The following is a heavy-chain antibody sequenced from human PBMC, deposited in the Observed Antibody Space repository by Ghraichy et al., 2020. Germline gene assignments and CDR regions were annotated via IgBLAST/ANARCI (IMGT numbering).Heavy chain of an antibody. CDR2: IRYDGRYK. V-gene: IGHV3-30*02. D-gene: IGHD1-26*01. CDR3: AKVRSGYTGSFYGPFDY. Sequence: GGSLRLSCAASGFTFNFHGMHWVRQVPGKGLEWVAFIRYDGRYKFYADSVKGRFTISRDSSNNTLFLQMNSLRAEDTAVYFCAKVRSGYTGSFYGPFDYWRQGALVTVSS. J-gene: IGHJ4*02. CDR1: GFTFNFHG.